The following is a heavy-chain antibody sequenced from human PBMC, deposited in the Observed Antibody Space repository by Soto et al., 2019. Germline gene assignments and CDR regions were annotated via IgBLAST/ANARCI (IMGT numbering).Heavy chain of an antibody. J-gene: IGHJ4*02. CDR3: ARRHAPRYTTGNNHFDF. CDR2: INFSGST. V-gene: IGHV4-39*01. CDR1: SVSIYSGSFH. Sequence: SETLSLTCTVSSVSIYSGSFHWGWIRQPPGKGLEWIGSINFSGSTYYNPSLKSRVTISVDTSKNQFSLNLRSVTAADTAVYYCARRHAPRYTTGNNHFDFWGQGSLVTVSS. D-gene: IGHD1-1*01.